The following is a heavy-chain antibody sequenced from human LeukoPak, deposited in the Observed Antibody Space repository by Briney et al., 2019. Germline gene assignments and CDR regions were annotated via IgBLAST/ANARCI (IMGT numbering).Heavy chain of an antibody. J-gene: IGHJ6*02. CDR3: ARGSFANTAMVTNYYYGMDV. CDR1: GCSISSYY. D-gene: IGHD5-18*01. V-gene: IGHV4-59*01. Sequence: SETLSLTCTVSGCSISSYYWSWIRQPPGKGLEWIGYIYYSGSTNYNPSLKSRVTISVDTSKNQFSLKLSSVTAADTAVYYCARGSFANTAMVTNYYYGMDVWGQGTTVTVSS. CDR2: IYYSGST.